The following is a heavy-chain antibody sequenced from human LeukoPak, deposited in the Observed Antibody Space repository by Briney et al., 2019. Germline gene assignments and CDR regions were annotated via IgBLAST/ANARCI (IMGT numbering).Heavy chain of an antibody. V-gene: IGHV3-48*04. J-gene: IGHJ4*02. CDR3: ARDYGGSSPFDY. Sequence: GGSLRLSCAASGFTFSSYGMHWVRQAPGKGLEWVSYISSSGSTIYYADSVKGRFTISRDNAKNSQYLQMNSLRAEDTAVYYCARDYGGSSPFDYWGQGTLVTVSS. D-gene: IGHD4-23*01. CDR2: ISSSGSTI. CDR1: GFTFSSYG.